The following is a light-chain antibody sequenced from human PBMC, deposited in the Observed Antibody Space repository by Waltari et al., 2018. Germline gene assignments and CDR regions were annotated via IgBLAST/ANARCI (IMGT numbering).Light chain of an antibody. CDR2: AAS. J-gene: IGKJ1*01. V-gene: IGKV3-20*01. CDR1: QSIGKY. CDR3: QNHERLPAT. Sequence: EVVLTQSPGTLSLSPGERATLSCRASQSIGKYLVWYQQGPGQAPRILIYAASTKATGIPDRFSVSGYGTDFSLTISRLEPEDFAVYYCQNHERLPATFGQGTKVEIK.